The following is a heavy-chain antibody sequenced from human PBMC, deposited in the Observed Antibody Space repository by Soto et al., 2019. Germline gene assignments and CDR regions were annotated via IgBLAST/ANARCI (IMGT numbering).Heavy chain of an antibody. V-gene: IGHV5-51*01. CDR1: GYSFTSYW. D-gene: IGHD3-10*01. J-gene: IGHJ6*02. Sequence: GESLKISCKGSGYSFTSYWIGWVRQMPGKGLECMGIIYPGDSDTRYSPSFQGQVTISADKSISTAYLQWSSLKASDTAMYYCARHATVLLWFGDDYYYGMDVWGQGTAVTVSS. CDR3: ARHATVLLWFGDDYYYGMDV. CDR2: IYPGDSDT.